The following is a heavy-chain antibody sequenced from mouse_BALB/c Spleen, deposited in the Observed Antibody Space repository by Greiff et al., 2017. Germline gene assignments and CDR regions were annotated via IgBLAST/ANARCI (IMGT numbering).Heavy chain of an antibody. V-gene: IGHV14-3*02. Sequence: EVKLQESGAELVKPGASVKLSCTASGFNIKDTYMHWVKQRPEQGLEWIGRIDPANGNTKYDPKFQGKATITADTSSNTAYLQLSSLTSEDTAVYYCASTVVGDYYAMDYWGQGTSVTVSS. CDR2: IDPANGNT. D-gene: IGHD1-1*01. CDR1: GFNIKDTY. J-gene: IGHJ4*01. CDR3: ASTVVGDYYAMDY.